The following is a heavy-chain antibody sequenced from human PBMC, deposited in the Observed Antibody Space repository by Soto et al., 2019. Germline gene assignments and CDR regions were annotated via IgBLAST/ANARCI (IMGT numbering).Heavy chain of an antibody. CDR2: VNGYNGYT. CDR1: GYTFSTYV. Sequence: QVQLVQSGTEVKKPGASVKVSCKASGYTFSTYVISWLRQAPGQGPEWMGWVNGYNGYTKYEEKFQGRVTMTTDTSTSTAYMELWSLRSDDTAVYYCARDDKNWFDPWGQGTLVSVSS. J-gene: IGHJ5*02. V-gene: IGHV1-18*01. CDR3: ARDDKNWFDP.